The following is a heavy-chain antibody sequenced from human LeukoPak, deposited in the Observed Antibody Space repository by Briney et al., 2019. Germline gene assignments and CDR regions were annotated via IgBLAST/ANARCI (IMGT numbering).Heavy chain of an antibody. CDR2: IYYSGST. D-gene: IGHD5-12*01. CDR3: ARGGYYFDY. V-gene: IGHV4-31*03. CDR1: GGSISSGDYY. J-gene: IGHJ4*02. Sequence: SQTLSLTCTVSGGSISSGDYYWSWIRQHPGKGLEWIGYIYYSGSTHYNPYLKSRVTISVDTSKNQFSLNLNSVTAADTAVYYCARGGYYFDYWGQGTLVTVSS.